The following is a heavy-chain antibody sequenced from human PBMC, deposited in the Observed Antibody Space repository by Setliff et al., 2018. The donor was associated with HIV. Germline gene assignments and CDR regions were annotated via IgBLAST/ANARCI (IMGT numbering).Heavy chain of an antibody. CDR1: GFTFSNAW. V-gene: IGHV3-15*05. CDR3: VKVSRGTVVRGVILVGYLYY. D-gene: IGHD3-10*02. J-gene: IGHJ4*02. CDR2: IKSKTDGGTA. Sequence: PGGSLRLSCAASGFTFSNAWMSWVRKAPGMGLEWVGRIKSKTDGGTADYAAPVTGRFTISRDNAKNSLYLQMNSLRAEDTAVYYCVKVSRGTVVRGVILVGYLYYWGQGTLVTVSS.